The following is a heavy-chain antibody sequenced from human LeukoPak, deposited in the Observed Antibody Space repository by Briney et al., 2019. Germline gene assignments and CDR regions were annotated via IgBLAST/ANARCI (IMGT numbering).Heavy chain of an antibody. CDR2: IYYSGST. CDR3: ARDSGTTGEVKFDP. Sequence: SETLSLTCTVSGGSISSYYWSWIRQPPGKGLEWIGYIYYSGSTNYNPSLKSRVTISVDTSKNQFSLKLSSVTAADTAVYYCARDSGTTGEVKFDPWGQGTLVTVSS. CDR1: GGSISSYY. D-gene: IGHD3-10*01. V-gene: IGHV4-59*12. J-gene: IGHJ5*02.